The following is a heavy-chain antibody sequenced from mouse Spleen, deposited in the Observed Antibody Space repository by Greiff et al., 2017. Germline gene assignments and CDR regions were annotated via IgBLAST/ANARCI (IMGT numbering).Heavy chain of an antibody. V-gene: IGHV1-4*01. D-gene: IGHD1-1*01. CDR2: INPSSGYT. CDR3: ARWPISTGYAMDY. CDR1: GYTFTSYT. Sequence: QVQLQQSGAELVRPGASVKMSCKASGYTFTSYTMHWVKQRPGQGLEWIGYINPSSGYTKYNQKFKDKATLTADKSSSTAYMQLSSLTSEDSAVYYCARWPISTGYAMDYWGQGTSVTVSS. J-gene: IGHJ4*01.